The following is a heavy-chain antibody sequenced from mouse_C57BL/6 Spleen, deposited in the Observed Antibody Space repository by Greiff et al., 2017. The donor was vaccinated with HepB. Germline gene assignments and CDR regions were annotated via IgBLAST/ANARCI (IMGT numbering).Heavy chain of an antibody. V-gene: IGHV1-26*01. J-gene: IGHJ3*01. CDR1: GYTFTDYY. CDR2: INPNNGGT. Sequence: EVKLQQSGPELVKPGASVKISCKASGYTFTDYYMNWVKQSHGKSLEWIGDINPNNGGTIYNQKFKGKATLTVDKSSSTAYMELRSLTSEDSAVYYCARSVYDGYTTWGYWGQGTLVTDSA. D-gene: IGHD2-3*01. CDR3: ARSVYDGYTTWGY.